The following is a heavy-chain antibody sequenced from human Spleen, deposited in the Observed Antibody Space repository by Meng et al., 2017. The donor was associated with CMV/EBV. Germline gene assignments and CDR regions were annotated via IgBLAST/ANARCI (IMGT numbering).Heavy chain of an antibody. J-gene: IGHJ4*02. CDR3: TRDAGTRTSMDY. Sequence: GESLKISCAASGFTFSYYWMHWVRQIPDKGLVWVSRIKSDGSKTEYADSVRGRFTISIDNANNTLYLEMNTLRFEDTAVYYCTRDAGTRTSMDYWGQGTLVTVSS. CDR2: IKSDGSKT. V-gene: IGHV3-74*03. CDR1: GFTFSYYW. D-gene: IGHD2-2*01.